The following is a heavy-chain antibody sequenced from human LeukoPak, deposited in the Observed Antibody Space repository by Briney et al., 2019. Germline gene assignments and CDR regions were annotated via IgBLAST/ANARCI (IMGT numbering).Heavy chain of an antibody. CDR3: ARSPGIAVAGMTDY. J-gene: IGHJ4*02. CDR1: GFTFSSYG. Sequence: GGSLRLSCAASGFTFSSYGMHWVRQAPGKGLEWVAFIRYDGSNKYYADSVKGRFTISRDNSKNTLYLQMNSLRAEDTAVYYCARSPGIAVAGMTDYWGQGTLVTVSS. D-gene: IGHD6-19*01. V-gene: IGHV3-30*02. CDR2: IRYDGSNK.